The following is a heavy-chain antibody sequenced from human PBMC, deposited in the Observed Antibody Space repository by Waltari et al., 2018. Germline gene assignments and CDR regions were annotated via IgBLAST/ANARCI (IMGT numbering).Heavy chain of an antibody. CDR1: GYKFTGYY. CDR2: MSPDSGGT. V-gene: IGHV1-2*04. D-gene: IGHD3-22*01. J-gene: IGHJ3*02. Sequence: QVQLEQSGAEVKMPGASVNVSCKTSGYKFTGYYLHRVRLTPGQGLEWMGWMSPDSGGTSYAQKFQGWVTMTRDTSTSTAYMELSRLTSGDTAVYYCARGSVIGYYDSSASYTSLTIWGQGTTVTVSS. CDR3: ARGSVIGYYDSSASYTSLTI.